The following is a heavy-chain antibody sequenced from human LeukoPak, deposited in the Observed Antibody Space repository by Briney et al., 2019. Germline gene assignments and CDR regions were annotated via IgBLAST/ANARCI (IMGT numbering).Heavy chain of an antibody. Sequence: SQTLSLTCAISGDSVSSNTPAWNWVRQSPSRGLEWLGRTYYRSKWYNDYAVSVRSRIAINPDTAKNQFSLQLNSVTPEDTAVYYCARQQRGAFDYWGQGTLVTVSS. D-gene: IGHD6-13*01. CDR3: ARQQRGAFDY. V-gene: IGHV6-1*01. J-gene: IGHJ4*02. CDR1: GDSVSSNTPA. CDR2: TYYRSKWYN.